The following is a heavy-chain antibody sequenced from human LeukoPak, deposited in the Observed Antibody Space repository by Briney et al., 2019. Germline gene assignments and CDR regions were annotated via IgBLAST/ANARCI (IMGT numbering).Heavy chain of an antibody. V-gene: IGHV3-23*01. J-gene: IGHJ5*02. CDR2: ISGSGGST. D-gene: IGHD3-3*01. CDR1: GFTFSSYA. CDR3: AKSAVDFWSGYNTGDYYGP. Sequence: GGSLRLSCAASGFTFSSYAMSWVRQAPGKGLEWVSAISGSGGSTYYADSVKGRFTISRDNSKNTLYLQMNSLRAEDTAVYYCAKSAVDFWSGYNTGDYYGPWGQGTLVTVSS.